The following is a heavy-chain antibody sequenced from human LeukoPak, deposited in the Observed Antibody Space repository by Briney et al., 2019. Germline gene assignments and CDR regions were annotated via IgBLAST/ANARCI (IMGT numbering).Heavy chain of an antibody. V-gene: IGHV3-23*01. CDR1: XFTFSTYD. CDR2: IRGHDGST. Sequence: SLRLSCXXXXFTFSTYDMSWFRQAPGKGLEWVSLIRGHDGSTYYADSVKGRFTISRDNSKNTLYLQMNSLRAEDTAVYYCAKEGRFLEWFPTSPWGQGTLVTVSS. D-gene: IGHD3-3*01. J-gene: IGHJ5*02. CDR3: AKEGRFLEWFPTSP.